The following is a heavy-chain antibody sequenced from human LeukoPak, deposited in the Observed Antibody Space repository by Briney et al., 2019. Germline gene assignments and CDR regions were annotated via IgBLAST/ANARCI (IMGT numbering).Heavy chain of an antibody. Sequence: GASVKVSCKASGYTFTGYYMHWVRQAPGQGLEWMGWINPNSGGTNYAQKFQGRVAMTRDTSISTAYMELSRLRSDDTAVYYCARVETTVTTYDYWGQGTLVTVSS. CDR3: ARVETTVTTYDY. V-gene: IGHV1-2*02. CDR1: GYTFTGYY. CDR2: INPNSGGT. J-gene: IGHJ4*02. D-gene: IGHD4-17*01.